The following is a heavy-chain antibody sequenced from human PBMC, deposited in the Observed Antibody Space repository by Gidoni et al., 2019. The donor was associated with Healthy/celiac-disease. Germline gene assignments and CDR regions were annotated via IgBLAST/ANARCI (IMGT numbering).Heavy chain of an antibody. V-gene: IGHV3-33*01. Sequence: QVQLVASGGGVVQPGRSLRLSCAASGFTFSSYGMHWVRQAPGKGLEWVAVIWYDGTNKYYADSVKGRFTISRDNSKNTLFLQMNSLRAEDTAVYYCARDPYGDYAAIDYWGQGTLVTVSS. D-gene: IGHD4-17*01. J-gene: IGHJ4*02. CDR1: GFTFSSYG. CDR2: IWYDGTNK. CDR3: ARDPYGDYAAIDY.